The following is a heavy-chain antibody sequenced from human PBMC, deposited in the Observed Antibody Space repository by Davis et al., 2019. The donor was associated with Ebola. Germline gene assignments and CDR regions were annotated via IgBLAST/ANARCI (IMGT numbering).Heavy chain of an antibody. CDR3: ATLVGFTSFDY. J-gene: IGHJ4*02. CDR2: IGGRT. V-gene: IGHV3-23*01. D-gene: IGHD1-26*01. Sequence: GGSLRLSCAASGFPFSSYDMTWVRQAPGRGLEWVSAIGGRTYYADSVKGRFTISRDNSKNTLYLQMNSLRAEDTAVYYCATLVGFTSFDYWGQGTLVTVSS. CDR1: GFPFSSYD.